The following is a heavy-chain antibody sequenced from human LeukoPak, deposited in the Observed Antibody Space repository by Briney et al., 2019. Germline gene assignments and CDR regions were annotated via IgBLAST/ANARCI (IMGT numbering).Heavy chain of an antibody. D-gene: IGHD3-10*01. V-gene: IGHV3-7*01. J-gene: IGHJ3*02. CDR3: AKDGEAFDI. Sequence: EGSLRLSCAASGFTFSGSWMTWVRQAPGKGLEWVANIKPDGSNKYYVDSVKGRFTISRDNGKKSLYLQMNDLRDEDTALYYCAKDGEAFDIWGQGTMVTVSS. CDR2: IKPDGSNK. CDR1: GFTFSGSW.